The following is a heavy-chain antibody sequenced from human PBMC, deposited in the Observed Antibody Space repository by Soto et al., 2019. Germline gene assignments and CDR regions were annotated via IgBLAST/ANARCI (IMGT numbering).Heavy chain of an antibody. CDR2: IFWNDDR. V-gene: IGHV2-5*01. Sequence: QITLEESGPTLVKPTQTLTLTCTFSGFSLSTSGVGVGWIRQPPGKALEWLALIFWNDDRRYSPSLKSRLTITKDTSKNQVVLTMTNMDPVDTATYHCAHVDVYCTSTTCFGSLYGMDVWGQGTTVTVSS. D-gene: IGHD2-2*01. J-gene: IGHJ6*02. CDR3: AHVDVYCTSTTCFGSLYGMDV. CDR1: GFSLSTSGVG.